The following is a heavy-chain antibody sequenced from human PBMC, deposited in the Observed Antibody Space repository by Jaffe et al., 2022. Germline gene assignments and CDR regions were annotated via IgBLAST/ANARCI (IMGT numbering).Heavy chain of an antibody. CDR2: ITSSGTAI. Sequence: QVQLVESGGGLVKPGGSLRLSCAASGFTFSDSYMSWIRQAPGKGLEWVSYITSSGTAIYYSDSVKGRFTISRDNAKNSVYLQMNSLRAEDTAVYYCVRVDPLGDVWGKGTTVTVSS. CDR3: VRVDPLGDV. J-gene: IGHJ6*04. CDR1: GFTFSDSY. V-gene: IGHV3-11*01.